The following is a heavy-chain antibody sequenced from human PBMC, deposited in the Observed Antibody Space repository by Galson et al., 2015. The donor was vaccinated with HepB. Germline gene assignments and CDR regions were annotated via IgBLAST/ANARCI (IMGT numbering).Heavy chain of an antibody. J-gene: IGHJ4*02. V-gene: IGHV1-69*13. D-gene: IGHD4-23*01. Sequence: SVKVSCKASEGTFSSYAISWVRQAPGQGLEWMGGIIPIFGTANYAQKFQGRVTITADESTSTAYMELSSLRSEDTAVYYCARGAVVTLIGYYFDYWGQGTLVTVSS. CDR3: ARGAVVTLIGYYFDY. CDR1: EGTFSSYA. CDR2: IIPIFGTA.